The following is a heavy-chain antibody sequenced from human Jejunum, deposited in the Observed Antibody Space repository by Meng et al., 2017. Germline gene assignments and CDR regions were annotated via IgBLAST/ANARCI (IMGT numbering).Heavy chain of an antibody. J-gene: IGHJ4*02. CDR1: GFSFSDYY. Sequence: GSLRLSCAASGFSFSDYYMSWIRQAPGKGHEWVSYISSTGSDINYADSVKGRFTISRDNAKNSLFLQMNSLRDEDTALYYCARGGGYYFDYWGQGMLVTVSS. D-gene: IGHD2-15*01. CDR3: ARGGGYYFDY. V-gene: IGHV3-11*04. CDR2: ISSTGSDI.